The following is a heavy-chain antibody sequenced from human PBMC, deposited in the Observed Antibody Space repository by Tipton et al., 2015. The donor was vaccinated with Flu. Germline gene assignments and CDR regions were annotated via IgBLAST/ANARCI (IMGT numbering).Heavy chain of an antibody. Sequence: QLVQSGAEVKKPGASVKVSCKASGYTFTSYGISWVRQAPGQGLEWMGWISAYDGNTNYAQKLQGRVTMTTDTSTSTAYMELRSLRSDDTAVYYCARDRAVAGTWGGDYFDYWGQGTLVTVSS. CDR2: ISAYDGNT. CDR1: GYTFTSYG. J-gene: IGHJ4*02. V-gene: IGHV1-18*01. CDR3: ARDRAVAGTWGGDYFDY. D-gene: IGHD6-19*01.